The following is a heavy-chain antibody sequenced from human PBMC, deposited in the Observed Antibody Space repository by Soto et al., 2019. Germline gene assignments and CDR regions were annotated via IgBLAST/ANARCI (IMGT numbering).Heavy chain of an antibody. V-gene: IGHV1-8*01. CDR2: MNPNSGNT. D-gene: IGHD4-17*01. CDR3: ARGDNGDYYNWFEP. J-gene: IGHJ5*02. CDR1: GYTFTSYD. Sequence: GASVKVSCKASGYTFTSYDINWVRQATGQGLEWMGWMNPNSGNTGYAQKFQGRVTMTRNTSISTAYMELSSLRSEDTAVYYCARGDNGDYYNWFEPWGQGTLVTVSS.